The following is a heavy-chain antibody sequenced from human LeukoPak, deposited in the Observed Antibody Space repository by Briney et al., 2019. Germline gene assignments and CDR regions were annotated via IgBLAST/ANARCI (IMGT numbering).Heavy chain of an antibody. CDR3: ARAWYRFGQFDY. CDR2: IYSGGST. D-gene: IGHD3/OR15-3a*01. V-gene: IGHV3-53*01. Sequence: GGSLRLSCAASGFTVRSNYMSWVRQAPGKGPEWVSVIYSGGSTYYADSVKGRFTISRDNSKNTLYLQMNSLRAEDTAVYYCARAWYRFGQFDYWGQGTLVTVSS. J-gene: IGHJ4*02. CDR1: GFTVRSNY.